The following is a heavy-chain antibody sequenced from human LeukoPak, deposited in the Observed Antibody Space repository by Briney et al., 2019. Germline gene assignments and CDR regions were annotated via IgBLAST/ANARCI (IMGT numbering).Heavy chain of an antibody. CDR3: ARQIPDERGYYQYYFDY. J-gene: IGHJ4*02. V-gene: IGHV4-39*01. Sequence: KASETLSLTCTVSGGYISSTSYLWGWVRQPLGEGLEWIGSIYHGGRTFYNPSLKSRVTVSADTSKNHISLTVRSVTAADTAVYYCARQIPDERGYYQYYFDYWGQGTLVTVSS. CDR1: GGYISSTSYL. D-gene: IGHD3-22*01. CDR2: IYHGGRT.